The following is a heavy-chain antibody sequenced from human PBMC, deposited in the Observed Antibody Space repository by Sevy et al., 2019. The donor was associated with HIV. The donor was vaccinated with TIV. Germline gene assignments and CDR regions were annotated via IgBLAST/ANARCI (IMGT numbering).Heavy chain of an antibody. J-gene: IGHJ4*02. D-gene: IGHD3-22*01. Sequence: SETLSLTCTVSGRSIGSNSFYWGWIRQPPGKELEWIGTVSYGGSTYYNPSLRSRVTISVDASKKQFSLKLSSVTAADTAVYYCARQKVRSAYYYDTSGRQGKADFDSWGQGTLVTVSS. CDR1: GRSIGSNSFY. CDR3: ARQKVRSAYYYDTSGRQGKADFDS. V-gene: IGHV4-39*01. CDR2: VSYGGST.